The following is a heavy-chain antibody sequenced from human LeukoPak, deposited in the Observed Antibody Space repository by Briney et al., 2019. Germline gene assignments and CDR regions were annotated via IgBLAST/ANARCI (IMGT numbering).Heavy chain of an antibody. CDR3: ARGGRSGTAMVTNY. CDR2: INPSGST. CDR1: GGSLSGYY. Sequence: SETLSLTCAVYGGSLSGYYWSWIRQPPGKGLEWIGEINPSGSTNYNPSLKSRVTISVDTSKNQFSLKLSSVTAADTAVCYCARGGRSGTAMVTNYWGQGTLVTVSS. D-gene: IGHD5-18*01. J-gene: IGHJ4*02. V-gene: IGHV4-34*01.